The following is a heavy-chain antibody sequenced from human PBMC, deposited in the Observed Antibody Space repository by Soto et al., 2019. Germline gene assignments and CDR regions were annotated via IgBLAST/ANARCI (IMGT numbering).Heavy chain of an antibody. J-gene: IGHJ6*02. V-gene: IGHV1-69*13. CDR2: IIPIFGTA. D-gene: IGHD3-3*01. Sequence: SVKVCCKSSGGTFNSYAISWVRQAPGQGLEWMGGIIPIFGTANYAQKFQGRVTITADESTSTAYMELSSLRSEDTAVYYCARGSYYDFWSGALGAVDVWGQGTTVTVSS. CDR1: GGTFNSYA. CDR3: ARGSYYDFWSGALGAVDV.